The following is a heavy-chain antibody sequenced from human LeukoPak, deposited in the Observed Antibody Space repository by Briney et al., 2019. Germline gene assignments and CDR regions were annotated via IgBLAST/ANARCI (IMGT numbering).Heavy chain of an antibody. D-gene: IGHD3-22*01. CDR2: ISTSGST. CDR1: GDSMGNDY. V-gene: IGHV4-4*07. J-gene: IGHJ4*02. Sequence: PSETLSLTCTVSGDSMGNDYWSWIRQSAGKGLEWIGRISTSGSTDYNPSLRSRVTMSVDTSKNQFSLKLSSVTAADTAVYYCARGGGTYYYDSSGYYYIYWGQGTLVTVSS. CDR3: ARGGGTYYYDSSGYYYIY.